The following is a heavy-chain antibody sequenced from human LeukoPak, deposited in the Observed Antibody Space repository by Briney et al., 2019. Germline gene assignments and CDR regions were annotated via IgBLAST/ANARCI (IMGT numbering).Heavy chain of an antibody. CDR3: ARHSRSSWSFDY. V-gene: IGHV4-4*02. J-gene: IGHJ4*02. CDR2: IYHSGST. CDR1: GGSISSSNW. Sequence: PSETLSLTCAASGGSISSSNWWSWVRQPPGKGLEWIGEIYHSGSTNFNPSLKSRVTISVDNSKNQFSLRLSSVTAADTAVYYCARHSRSSWSFDYWGQGTLVTVSS. D-gene: IGHD6-13*01.